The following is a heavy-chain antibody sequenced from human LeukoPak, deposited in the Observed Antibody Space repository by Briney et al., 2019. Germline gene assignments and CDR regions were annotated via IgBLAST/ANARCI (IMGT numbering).Heavy chain of an antibody. CDR1: GFNFATYG. J-gene: IGHJ4*02. Sequence: GGSLRLSCAASGFNFATYGMSWVRQAPGKGLEWVANIKQDGSEKYYVDSVKGRFTISRDNAKNSLYLQMNSLRAEDTAVYYCARGYMVRGVIRYFDYWGQGTLVTVSS. CDR2: IKQDGSEK. D-gene: IGHD3-10*01. CDR3: ARGYMVRGVIRYFDY. V-gene: IGHV3-7*01.